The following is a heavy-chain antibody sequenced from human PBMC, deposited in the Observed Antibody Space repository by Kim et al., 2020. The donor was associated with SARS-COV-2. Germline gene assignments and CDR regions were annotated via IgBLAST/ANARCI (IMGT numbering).Heavy chain of an antibody. J-gene: IGHJ4*02. CDR1: GYTFTNYD. V-gene: IGHV1-8*01. CDR3: ATEGSGWRFFFDQ. CDR2: MNPISGNT. Sequence: ASVKVSCKAFGYTFTNYDVNWVRQATGKGLEWMGYMNPISGNTGYAQTFQGRVTMTRNTSISTAYMELSSLSSEDTAVYYCATEGSGWRFFFDQWGQGTL. D-gene: IGHD6-19*01.